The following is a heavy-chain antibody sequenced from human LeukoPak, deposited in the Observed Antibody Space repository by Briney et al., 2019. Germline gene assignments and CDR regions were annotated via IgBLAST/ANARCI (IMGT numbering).Heavy chain of an antibody. D-gene: IGHD4-23*01. J-gene: IGHJ3*02. CDR3: ARDETTVVTAGAFDI. CDR1: GVSISSGSYY. CDR2: IYTSGST. Sequence: SETLSLTCTVSGVSISSGSYYWSWIRQPAGKGLEWIGRIYTSGSTNYNPSLKSRVTISVDTSKNQFSLKLSSVTAADTAVYYCARDETTVVTAGAFDIWGQGTMVTVSS. V-gene: IGHV4-61*02.